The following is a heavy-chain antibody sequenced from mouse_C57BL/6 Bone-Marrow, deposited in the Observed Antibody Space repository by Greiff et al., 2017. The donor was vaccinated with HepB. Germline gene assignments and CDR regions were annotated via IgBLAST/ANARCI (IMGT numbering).Heavy chain of an antibody. V-gene: IGHV14-4*01. CDR2: IDPENGDT. D-gene: IGHD2-2*01. J-gene: IGHJ2*01. CDR1: GFNIKDDY. CDR3: TTSGIYYGYDAN. Sequence: EVQLQQSGAELVRPGASVKLSCTASGFNIKDDYMHWVKQRPEQGLEWIGWIDPENGDTEYASKFQGKATITADTSSNTAYLQLSSLTSEDTAVYYCTTSGIYYGYDANWGQGTTLTVSS.